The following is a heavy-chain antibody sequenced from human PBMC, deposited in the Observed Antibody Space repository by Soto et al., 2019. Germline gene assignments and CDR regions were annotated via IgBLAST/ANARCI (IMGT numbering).Heavy chain of an antibody. CDR1: GYSLTSYD. D-gene: IGHD3-9*01. J-gene: IGHJ4*02. CDR2: MNPNSGNT. Sequence: ASVRVSCKASGYSLTSYDINWVRQATGQGLEWMGWMNPNSGNTGYAQKFQGRVTMTRNASISTAYMELSSLRSEDTAVYYCARGHYDILTGYYPKGPEPDYWGQGTLVTVSS. CDR3: ARGHYDILTGYYPKGPEPDY. V-gene: IGHV1-8*01.